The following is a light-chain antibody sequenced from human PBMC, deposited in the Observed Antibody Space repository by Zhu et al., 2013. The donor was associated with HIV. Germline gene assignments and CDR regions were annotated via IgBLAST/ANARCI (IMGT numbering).Light chain of an antibody. V-gene: IGKV1-27*01. CDR1: QGISSY. CDR2: GTS. J-gene: IGKJ4*01. Sequence: DIQMTQSPSSVSASVGDRVTITCRASQGISSYLAWYQQIPGKVPKLLIYGTSTLQSGVPSRFSGSGSGTDFTLTISSLQPEDVAVYYCQQYYSTPLTFGGGTKVEIK. CDR3: QQYYSTPLT.